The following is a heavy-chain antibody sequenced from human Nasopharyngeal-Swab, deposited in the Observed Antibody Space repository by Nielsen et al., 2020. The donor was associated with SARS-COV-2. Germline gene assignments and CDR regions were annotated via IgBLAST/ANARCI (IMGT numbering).Heavy chain of an antibody. D-gene: IGHD3-16*01. CDR2: ISSSSSYI. V-gene: IGHV3-21*01. Sequence: VRQAPGKGLEWVSSISSSSSYIYYADSVEGRFTISRDNAKNSLYLQMNSLRAEDTAVYYCARRYYDYIWGSYTPNGMDVWGQGTTVTVSS. CDR3: ARRYYDYIWGSYTPNGMDV. J-gene: IGHJ6*02.